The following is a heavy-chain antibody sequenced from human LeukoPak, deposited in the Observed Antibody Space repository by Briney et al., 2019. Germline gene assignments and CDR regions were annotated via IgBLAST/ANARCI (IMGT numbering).Heavy chain of an antibody. CDR2: IYPGDSDT. V-gene: IGHV5-51*01. CDR3: ARAPTSVCNPYYFDY. CDR1: GYSFSNYW. D-gene: IGHD1-14*01. Sequence: GESLKISCKASGYSFSNYWIGWVRQMPGKGLEWMVIIYPGDSDTRYSPSFQGQVTISADKSITTGYLQWSSLKASDTAMSYCARAPTSVCNPYYFDYWGQGALVTVSS. J-gene: IGHJ4*02.